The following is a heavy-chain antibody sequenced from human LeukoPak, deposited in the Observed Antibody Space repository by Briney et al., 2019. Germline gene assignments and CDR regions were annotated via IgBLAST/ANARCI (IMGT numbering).Heavy chain of an antibody. CDR2: IYHSGST. CDR3: ARVGATPGFDY. D-gene: IGHD1-26*01. J-gene: IGHJ4*02. Sequence: SQTLSLTCTVSGGSISSGYYWGWIRQPPGKGLEWIGSIYHSGSTYYNPSLKSRVTISVDTSKNQFSLKLSSVTAADTAVYYCARVGATPGFDYWGQGTLVTVSS. V-gene: IGHV4-38-2*02. CDR1: GGSISSGYY.